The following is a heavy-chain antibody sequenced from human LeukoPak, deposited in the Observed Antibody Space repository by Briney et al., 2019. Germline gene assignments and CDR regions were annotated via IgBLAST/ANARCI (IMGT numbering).Heavy chain of an antibody. CDR1: GVTFSSYS. V-gene: IGHV3-21*01. Sequence: RTGGSLRLSCAASGVTFSSYSMNWVRQAPGKGLEWVSSISSSSSYIYYADSVKGRFTISRDNAKNSLYLQMNSLRAEDTAVYYCASSPGYDFWSGYYNYWGQGTLVTVSS. CDR2: ISSSSSYI. J-gene: IGHJ4*02. CDR3: ASSPGYDFWSGYYNY. D-gene: IGHD3-3*01.